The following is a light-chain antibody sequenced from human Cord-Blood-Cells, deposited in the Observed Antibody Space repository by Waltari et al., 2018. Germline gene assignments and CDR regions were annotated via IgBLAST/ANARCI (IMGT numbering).Light chain of an antibody. CDR3: QQYNSYTWT. CDR2: KAS. Sequence: DIQMTQSPSTLSASVGDRVTITCRASQSISSWLAWYQQKPGKAPKLLIYKASSLESGVPSRFSGSGSGTESTLTISGLQPDDFATYYCQQYNSYTWTFGQGTKVEIK. V-gene: IGKV1-5*03. CDR1: QSISSW. J-gene: IGKJ1*01.